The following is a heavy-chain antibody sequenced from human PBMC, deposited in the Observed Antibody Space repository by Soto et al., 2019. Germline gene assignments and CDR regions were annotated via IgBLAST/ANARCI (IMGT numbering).Heavy chain of an antibody. Sequence: ASVKVSCKASGYTFTGYYMHWVRQAPGQGLEWMGWINPNSGGTNYAQQLQGWVTMTRDTSISTAYMELTRLRSDDTAVYYCTRENKDEGYYDFWSGYSQDYGMDVWGQGTTVTVSS. D-gene: IGHD3-3*01. CDR2: INPNSGGT. CDR1: GYTFTGYY. V-gene: IGHV1-2*04. J-gene: IGHJ6*02. CDR3: TRENKDEGYYDFWSGYSQDYGMDV.